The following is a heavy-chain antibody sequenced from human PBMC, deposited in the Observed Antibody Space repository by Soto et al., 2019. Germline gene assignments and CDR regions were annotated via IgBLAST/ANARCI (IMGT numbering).Heavy chain of an antibody. CDR3: GRGPDGSGGSRYFAFEM. J-gene: IGHJ3*02. Sequence: PSETLSLTCTVSGASITSGGYSWNWIRQHPGKGLEWIGYIFDSGSTYYNPSLKSRVTMSVDTSGNQFSLRLTSVTAADTAVYYCGRGPDGSGGSRYFAFEMGGKGKMVTFS. CDR2: IFDSGST. V-gene: IGHV4-31*03. D-gene: IGHD2-15*01. CDR1: GASITSGGYS.